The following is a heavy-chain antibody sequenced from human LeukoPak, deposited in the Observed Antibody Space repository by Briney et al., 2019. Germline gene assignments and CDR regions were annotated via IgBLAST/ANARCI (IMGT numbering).Heavy chain of an antibody. V-gene: IGHV3-74*01. D-gene: IGHD1/OR15-1a*01. Sequence: GGSLRLSCAASGFTFGSSWMHWFRQAPGQGLVWVSCINNDGTNAIYAHSVMGLFSMSRDTPRNTVYLQMNGLRAEDTAVYYCARGNIGPDLWGQGTLVTVSS. J-gene: IGHJ5*02. CDR1: GFTFGSSW. CDR2: INNDGTNA. CDR3: ARGNIGPDL.